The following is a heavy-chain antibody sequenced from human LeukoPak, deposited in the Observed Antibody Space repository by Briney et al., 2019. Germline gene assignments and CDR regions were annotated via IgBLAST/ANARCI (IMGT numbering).Heavy chain of an antibody. J-gene: IGHJ2*01. CDR3: ARHPRIAVAVHWYFDL. Sequence: SETLSLTCTVSGGSVSSGSYYWSWIQQPPGKGLEWIGYIYYSGSTNYNPSLKSRVTISVDTSKNQFSLKLSSVTAADTAVYYCARHPRIAVAVHWYFDLWGRGTLVTVSS. D-gene: IGHD6-19*01. CDR2: IYYSGST. V-gene: IGHV4-61*01. CDR1: GGSVSSGSYY.